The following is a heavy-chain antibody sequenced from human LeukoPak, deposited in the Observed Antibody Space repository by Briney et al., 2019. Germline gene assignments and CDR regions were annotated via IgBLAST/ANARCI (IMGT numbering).Heavy chain of an antibody. J-gene: IGHJ4*02. CDR2: ISWNSGSI. CDR3: VRDRGTYRPIDY. CDR1: GFTFDDYA. Sequence: GGSLRLSCAASGFTFDDYAMHWVRQAPGKGLEWVSGISWNSGSIGYADSVKGRFTISRDNAQNSLYLQMNSLRAEDTAIYYCVRDRGTYRPIDYWGQGTLVTVSS. D-gene: IGHD1-26*01. V-gene: IGHV3-9*01.